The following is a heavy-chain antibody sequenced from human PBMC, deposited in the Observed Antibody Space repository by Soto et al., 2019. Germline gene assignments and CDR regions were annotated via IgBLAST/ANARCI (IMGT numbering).Heavy chain of an antibody. D-gene: IGHD5-12*01. CDR2: IWYNGSNK. V-gene: IGHV3-33*01. Sequence: QVQLVESGGGVVQPGRSLRLSCAASGFTFSSYGMHWVRQAPGKGLEWVAVIWYNGSNKYYADSVKGRFTIPRDKSKNTLYLRMNRLSAEDTAVYYWARGCLGYDWNYYCGMDVWCQGTTVTVSS. CDR3: ARGCLGYDWNYYCGMDV. CDR1: GFTFSSYG. J-gene: IGHJ6*02.